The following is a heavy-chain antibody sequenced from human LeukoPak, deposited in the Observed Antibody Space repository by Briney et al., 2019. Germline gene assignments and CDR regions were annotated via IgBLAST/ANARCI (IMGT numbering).Heavy chain of an antibody. Sequence: PGGSLRLSWAASGFTFSSYWMSWVRQAPGKGLEWVANIKQDGSEKYYVDSVKGRFTISRDNAKNSLYLQMNSLRAEDTAVYYCARVTGVPAAIRGGFDYWGQGTLVTVSS. CDR1: GFTFSSYW. D-gene: IGHD2-2*02. J-gene: IGHJ4*02. CDR3: ARVTGVPAAIRGGFDY. V-gene: IGHV3-7*01. CDR2: IKQDGSEK.